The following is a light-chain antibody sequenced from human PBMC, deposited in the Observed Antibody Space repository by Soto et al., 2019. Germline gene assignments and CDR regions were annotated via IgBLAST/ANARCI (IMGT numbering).Light chain of an antibody. CDR2: DAS. Sequence: EIVMTQSPATLSVSPGERATLSCRASQSVSSNLVWYQQKPGQAPRLLIYDASTRATGIPARFTGSGSGTEFTLTISSLQSEDVAVYYCQQYNDWPPKHTFGQGTKLEIK. CDR3: QQYNDWPPKHT. J-gene: IGKJ2*01. V-gene: IGKV3-15*01. CDR1: QSVSSN.